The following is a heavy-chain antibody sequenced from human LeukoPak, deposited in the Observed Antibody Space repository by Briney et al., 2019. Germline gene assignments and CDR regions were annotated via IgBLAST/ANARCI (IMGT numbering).Heavy chain of an antibody. J-gene: IGHJ4*02. CDR2: IKEDGTET. CDR3: ARENLYYSGYNCHSSLGY. Sequence: GGSLRLSCAASGFTFTNSWMTWVRQAPGKGLEWVANIKEDGTETYYVDSVKGRFPVSRDNARNSLYLPMSRLRAEDPAVYSFARENLYYSGYNCHSSLGYWGQGTLVNVSS. D-gene: IGHD2-15*01. V-gene: IGHV3-7*01. CDR1: GFTFTNSW.